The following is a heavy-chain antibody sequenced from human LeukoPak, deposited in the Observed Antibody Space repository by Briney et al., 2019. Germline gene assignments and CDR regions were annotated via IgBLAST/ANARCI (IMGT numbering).Heavy chain of an antibody. J-gene: IGHJ6*03. D-gene: IGHD3-3*01. CDR1: GYSLPTYL. CDR3: ARSGVVTFYQYMDV. V-gene: IGHV5-51*01. Sequence: GESLEISRKGFGYSLPTYLIGLGRQMPGKGLEWVVIIYPGDSDTSYSPSFQGQVTISADKSISTAYLQCNSLKAWDTAMYECARSGVVTFYQYMDVWGTGTTVTVSS. CDR2: IYPGDSDT.